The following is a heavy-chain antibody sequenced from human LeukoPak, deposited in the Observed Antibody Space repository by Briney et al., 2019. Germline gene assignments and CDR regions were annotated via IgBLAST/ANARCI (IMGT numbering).Heavy chain of an antibody. D-gene: IGHD6-6*01. J-gene: IGHJ6*03. V-gene: IGHV4-4*07. CDR2: IHISGST. Sequence: PSETLSLTCTVSGGSISSYYWSWIRQPAGKGLEWIGRIHISGSTNYNPSLKSRVTMSVDTSKNQFSLKLSSVTAADTAVYYCARDYTSSGYYYYMDVWGKGTTVTVSS. CDR1: GGSISSYY. CDR3: ARDYTSSGYYYYMDV.